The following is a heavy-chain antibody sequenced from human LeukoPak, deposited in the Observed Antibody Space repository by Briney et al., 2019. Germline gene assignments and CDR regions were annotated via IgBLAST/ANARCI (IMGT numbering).Heavy chain of an antibody. CDR1: GFTFSSYG. J-gene: IGHJ4*02. D-gene: IGHD5-18*01. CDR2: IWYDGSNK. V-gene: IGHV3-33*01. Sequence: GGSLRLSCAASGFTFSSYGMHWVRQAPGKGLEWVAVIWYDGSNKYYADSVKGRFTISRDNSKNTLYLQMNSLRAEDTAVYYCARDSGYSYGASRIFDYWGQGTLVTVSS. CDR3: ARDSGYSYGASRIFDY.